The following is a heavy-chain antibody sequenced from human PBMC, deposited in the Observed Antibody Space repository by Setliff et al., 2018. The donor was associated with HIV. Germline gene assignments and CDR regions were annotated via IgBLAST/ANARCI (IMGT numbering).Heavy chain of an antibody. V-gene: IGHV3-30*02. J-gene: IGHJ4*02. CDR3: AQLAAADDS. D-gene: IGHD6-13*01. CDR2: IRYDGSDK. Sequence: PGGSLRLSCVTSGFTFSDYGMHWVRQAPGKGLEWVAFIRYDGSDKYYADSVMGRFTISRDNSKNTLYLQMNTLRTEDTAVYYCAQLAAADDSWGQGTLVTAPQ. CDR1: GFTFSDYG.